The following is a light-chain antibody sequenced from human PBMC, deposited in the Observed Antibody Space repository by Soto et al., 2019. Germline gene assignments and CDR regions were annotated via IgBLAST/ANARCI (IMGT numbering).Light chain of an antibody. J-gene: IGKJ2*01. V-gene: IGKV3-15*01. Sequence: EIVMTQSPATLSVSPGERATLSCRASQSVSSNLAWYQQNPGQAPRLLIYSASTRATGIPARFSGSGSGTEFTRTISSLQSEDFAVYYCELYCNCLPYTFGQGTKLEIK. CDR1: QSVSSN. CDR2: SAS. CDR3: ELYCNCLPYT.